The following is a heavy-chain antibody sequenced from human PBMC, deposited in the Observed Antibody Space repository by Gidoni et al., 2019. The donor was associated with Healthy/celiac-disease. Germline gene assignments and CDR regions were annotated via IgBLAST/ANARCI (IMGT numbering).Heavy chain of an antibody. CDR2: IYYSGST. CDR3: ARPLVDTAMVTYAFDI. Sequence: QLQLQASVPGLVKPSATLSLTCTVSGHSISSISYYWGWIRQPPGKGLEWIGSIYYSGSTYYNPSRKSRVNISVDTSKNQFSRKRSSVTAADTAVYYCARPLVDTAMVTYAFDIWGQGTMVTVSS. CDR1: GHSISSISYY. D-gene: IGHD5-18*01. V-gene: IGHV4-39*01. J-gene: IGHJ3*02.